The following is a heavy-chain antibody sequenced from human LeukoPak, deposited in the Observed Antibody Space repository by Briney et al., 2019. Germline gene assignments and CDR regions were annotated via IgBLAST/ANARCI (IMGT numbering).Heavy chain of an antibody. V-gene: IGHV3-23*01. D-gene: IGHD3-16*02. CDR2: ISGSGGST. CDR1: GFTFSSYA. CDR3: AKSGITFGGVIVSRSYGMDV. Sequence: GGSLRLSCAACGFTFSSYAMSWVRQAPGKGLEWVSAISGSGGSTYYADSVKGRFTISRDNSKNTLYLQMNSLRAEDTAVYYCAKSGITFGGVIVSRSYGMDVWGQGTTVTVSS. J-gene: IGHJ6*02.